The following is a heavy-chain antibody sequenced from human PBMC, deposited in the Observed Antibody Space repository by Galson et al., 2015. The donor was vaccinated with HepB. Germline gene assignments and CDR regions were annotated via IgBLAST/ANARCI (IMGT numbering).Heavy chain of an antibody. J-gene: IGHJ4*02. Sequence: SLRLSCAASGFTFDDFTMHWVRQAPGKNLEWVSLINWDGTSTYYGDSVKGRFTVSRDNTKNSLYLQMNSLATEDTAFYFCATGSEQRAHLDYWGQGTLVTVSS. CDR1: GFTFDDFT. CDR3: ATGSEQRAHLDY. CDR2: INWDGTST. D-gene: IGHD6-19*01. V-gene: IGHV3-43*01.